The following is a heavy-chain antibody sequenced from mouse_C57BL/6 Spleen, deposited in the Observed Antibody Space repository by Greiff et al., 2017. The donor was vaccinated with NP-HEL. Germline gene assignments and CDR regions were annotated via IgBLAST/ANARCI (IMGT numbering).Heavy chain of an antibody. CDR3: ARSYSSYYFDY. CDR2: INPNNGGT. V-gene: IGHV1-26*01. Sequence: VQLQQSGPELVKPGASVKISCKASGYTFTDYYMNWVKQSHGKSLEWIGDINPNNGGTSYNQKFKGKATLTVDKSSSTAYMELRSLTSEDSAVYYCARSYSSYYFDYWGQGTTLTVSS. J-gene: IGHJ2*01. D-gene: IGHD2-12*01. CDR1: GYTFTDYY.